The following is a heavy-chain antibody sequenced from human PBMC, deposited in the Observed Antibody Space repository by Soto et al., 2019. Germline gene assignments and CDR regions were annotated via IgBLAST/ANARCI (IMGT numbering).Heavy chain of an antibody. CDR3: AKVVAMAPLFTFYGMDV. CDR1: GFTFSSYA. V-gene: IGHV3-23*01. D-gene: IGHD5-12*01. Sequence: GGSLRLSCAASGFTFSSYAMSWVRQAPGKGLEWVSAISGSGGSTYYADSVKGRFTISRDNSKNTLYLQVNSLRAEDTAVYYCAKVVAMAPLFTFYGMDVWGQGTTVTVSS. CDR2: ISGSGGST. J-gene: IGHJ6*02.